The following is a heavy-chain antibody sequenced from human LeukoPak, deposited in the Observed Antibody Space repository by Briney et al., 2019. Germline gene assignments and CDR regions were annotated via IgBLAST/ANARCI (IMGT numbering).Heavy chain of an antibody. J-gene: IGHJ4*02. D-gene: IGHD3-10*01. Sequence: SETLSLTCTVSGVSISTSRYYWGWIRQPPGKGLEWIGNIYYTGPTYYNASLESRVTISLDTSKNQFFLKLNSVTAADTAVYYCARRHITMVRGVRKKGDYFDYWGQGTLVTVSS. CDR3: ARRHITMVRGVRKKGDYFDY. CDR2: IYYTGPT. CDR1: GVSISTSRYY. V-gene: IGHV4-39*01.